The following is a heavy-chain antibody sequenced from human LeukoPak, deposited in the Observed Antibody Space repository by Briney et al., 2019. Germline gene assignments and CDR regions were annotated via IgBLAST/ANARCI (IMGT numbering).Heavy chain of an antibody. CDR1: GFTFSSYA. CDR2: ISYDGSNK. D-gene: IGHD5-24*01. J-gene: IGHJ4*02. V-gene: IGHV3-30-3*01. CDR3: AREFSAGYNFDY. Sequence: GGSLRLSCAASGFTFSSYAMHWVRQAPGKGLEWVAVISYDGSNKYYADSVKGRFTISRDNSKNTLYLQMNSLRAEDTAVYYCAREFSAGYNFDYWGQGTLVTVSS.